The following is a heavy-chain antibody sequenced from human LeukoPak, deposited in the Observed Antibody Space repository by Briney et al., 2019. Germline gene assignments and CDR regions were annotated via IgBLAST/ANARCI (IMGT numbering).Heavy chain of an antibody. Sequence: GSLRLSCAASGFTFSSYGMHWVRQAPGKGLEWVAVIWYDGSNKYYADSVKGRFTISRDNSKNTLCLQMNSLRAEDTAVYYCARDSDDSSGYYDYWGQGTLVTVSS. D-gene: IGHD3-22*01. CDR2: IWYDGSNK. CDR3: ARDSDDSSGYYDY. J-gene: IGHJ4*02. CDR1: GFTFSSYG. V-gene: IGHV3-33*01.